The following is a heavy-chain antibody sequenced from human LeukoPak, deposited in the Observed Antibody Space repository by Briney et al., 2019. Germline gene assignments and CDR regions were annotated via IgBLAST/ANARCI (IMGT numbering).Heavy chain of an antibody. CDR2: IRYDGSNK. Sequence: GGSLRLSCAASGFTFSSYGMHWVRQAPGKGLEWVAFIRYDGSNKYYADSVKGRFTISRDNSKNTLYLQMNSLRAEDTAVYYCAKVTWDYYNYMDVWGKGTTVTVSS. V-gene: IGHV3-30*02. CDR3: AKVTWDYYNYMDV. D-gene: IGHD1-26*01. J-gene: IGHJ6*03. CDR1: GFTFSSYG.